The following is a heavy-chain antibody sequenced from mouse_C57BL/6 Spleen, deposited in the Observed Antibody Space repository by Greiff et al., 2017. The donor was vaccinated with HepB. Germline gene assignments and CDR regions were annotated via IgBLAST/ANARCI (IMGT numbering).Heavy chain of an antibody. Sequence: EVMLVESGGGLVKPGGSLKLSCAASGFTFSSYAMSWVRQTPEKRLEWVATISDGGSYTYYPDNVKGRFTISRDNAKNNLYLQMSHLKSEDTAMYYCARDRGGSRNFDYWGQGTTLTVSS. CDR3: ARDRGGSRNFDY. V-gene: IGHV5-4*01. J-gene: IGHJ2*01. D-gene: IGHD1-1*01. CDR2: ISDGGSYT. CDR1: GFTFSSYA.